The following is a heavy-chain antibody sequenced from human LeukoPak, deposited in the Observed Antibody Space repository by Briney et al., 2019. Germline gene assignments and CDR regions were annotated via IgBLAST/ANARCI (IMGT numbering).Heavy chain of an antibody. CDR3: ARASIAARRRSSFDY. V-gene: IGHV4-39*07. CDR1: GDSISSSSYY. CDR2: INHSGST. Sequence: SETLSLTCTVSGDSISSSSYYWSWIRQPPGKGLEWIGEINHSGSTNYNPSLKSRVTISVDTSKNQFSLKLSSVTAADTAVYYCARASIAARRRSSFDYWGQGTLVTVSS. D-gene: IGHD6-6*01. J-gene: IGHJ4*02.